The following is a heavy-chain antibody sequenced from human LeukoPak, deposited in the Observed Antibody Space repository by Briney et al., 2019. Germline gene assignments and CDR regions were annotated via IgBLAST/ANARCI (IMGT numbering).Heavy chain of an antibody. D-gene: IGHD6-19*01. CDR1: GFTFSSYS. J-gene: IGHJ2*01. Sequence: GGSLRLSCAASGFTFSSYSMNWVRQAPGKGLEWVSCISSSGSYIYYADSLKGRFTISRDNAENSLYLQMNSLRAEDTAVYFCARDRATPGWGNWYFDLWGRGTLVTVSS. CDR3: ARDRATPGWGNWYFDL. CDR2: ISSSGSYI. V-gene: IGHV3-21*01.